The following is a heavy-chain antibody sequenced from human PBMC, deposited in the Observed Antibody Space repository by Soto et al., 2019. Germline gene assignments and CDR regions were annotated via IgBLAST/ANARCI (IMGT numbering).Heavy chain of an antibody. CDR3: ARPDEGGYSSNHHYYYALDV. CDR2: IIPIFDIT. CDR1: GGTFRSYS. Sequence: QVQLVQSGAEVKKPGSSVKVSCKASGGTFRSYSISWVRQAPGQGLEWMGGIIPIFDITNYAQKFQGRVTIHADESTSTAYMELSSLGSDDTAVYYCARPDEGGYSSNHHYYYALDVWGQGTTVTV. V-gene: IGHV1-69*01. D-gene: IGHD3-22*01. J-gene: IGHJ6*02.